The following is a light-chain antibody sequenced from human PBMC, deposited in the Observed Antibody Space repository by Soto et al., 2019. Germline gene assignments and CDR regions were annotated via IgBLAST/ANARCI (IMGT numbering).Light chain of an antibody. Sequence: DIHMTQSPSTLSASVRDRVTITCRASQSVSPWLAWYQQKPGKAPRLLIYQASTLESGVPSRFSGSGAGTAFTLSISSLQADDFATYYCQQYHSYPYTFGQGTKLEV. V-gene: IGKV1-5*03. CDR2: QAS. CDR1: QSVSPW. J-gene: IGKJ2*01. CDR3: QQYHSYPYT.